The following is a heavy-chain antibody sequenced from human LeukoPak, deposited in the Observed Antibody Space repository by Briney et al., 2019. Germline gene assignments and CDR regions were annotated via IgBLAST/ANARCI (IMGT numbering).Heavy chain of an antibody. V-gene: IGHV3-48*03. D-gene: IGHD3-10*02. CDR2: ISSSGSTI. CDR1: GFTFSSYE. Sequence: GGSLRLSCAASGFTFSSYEMNWVRQAPGKGLEWVSYISSSGSTIYYADSVKGRFTISRDNAKNSLYLQMNSLRAADTAVYYSAELGITMIGGVWGKGTTVTISS. CDR3: AELGITMIGGV. J-gene: IGHJ6*04.